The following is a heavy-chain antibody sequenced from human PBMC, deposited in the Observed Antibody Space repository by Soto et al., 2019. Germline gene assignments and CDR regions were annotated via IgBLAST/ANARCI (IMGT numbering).Heavy chain of an antibody. D-gene: IGHD3-16*02. CDR2: IYYSGST. J-gene: IGHJ5*02. V-gene: IGHV4-31*03. CDR1: GGSISSGGYY. Sequence: QVQLQESGPGLVKPSQTLSLTCTVSGGSISSGGYYWSWNRQHPGKGLEWIGYIYYSGSTYYNPSLKSRVTISVDTSKNQFSLKLSSVTAADTAVYYCATRVDDYIWGSYRPNTNWFDPWGQGTLVTVSS. CDR3: ATRVDDYIWGSYRPNTNWFDP.